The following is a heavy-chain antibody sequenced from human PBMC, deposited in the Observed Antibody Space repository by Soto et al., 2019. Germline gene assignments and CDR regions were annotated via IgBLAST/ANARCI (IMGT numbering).Heavy chain of an antibody. J-gene: IGHJ5*02. Sequence: SETLSLTCFVSGYFISSGYYWGWIRQPPGKGLEWIGSMFHSGSTHYNRSLKSRVTMSVDTSKNQFSLRLSSVTASDTAVYYCARGHIVVVPSVGWFGPWCKGPRVIVSS. CDR2: MFHSGST. CDR1: GYFISSGYY. D-gene: IGHD2-2*01. CDR3: ARGHIVVVPSVGWFGP. V-gene: IGHV4-38-2*02.